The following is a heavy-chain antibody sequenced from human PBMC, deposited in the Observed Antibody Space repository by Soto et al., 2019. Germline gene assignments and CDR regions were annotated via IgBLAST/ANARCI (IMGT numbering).Heavy chain of an antibody. CDR3: AKEAGDL. J-gene: IGHJ4*03. V-gene: IGHV1-69*01. CDR1: GGTFNTYA. CDR2: IIPIFGIK. Sequence: QMQLVQSGAEVKERGSSVKISCKTSGGTFNTYALTWVRQAPGQGLEWIGGIIPIFGIKNVAQRFQGRVTMDADESLTTAYLEMTSLRSDDTAVYYCAKEAGDLWGQGNLVTVSS. D-gene: IGHD3-16*01.